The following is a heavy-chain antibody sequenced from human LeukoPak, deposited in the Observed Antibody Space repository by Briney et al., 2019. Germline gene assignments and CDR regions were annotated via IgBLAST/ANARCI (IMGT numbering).Heavy chain of an antibody. D-gene: IGHD1-14*01. CDR3: EKVSGGGLYYDGMDV. CDR1: GFTFNNYA. Sequence: GGSLRLSCAASGFTFNNYAMNWVRQAPGEGLEWVSVISGSGGTTYYADCVKGRFTISRDSSKNTLYLQMNSLRAEDTAVYYCEKVSGGGLYYDGMDVWGQGTTVTVSS. J-gene: IGHJ6*02. V-gene: IGHV3-23*01. CDR2: ISGSGGTT.